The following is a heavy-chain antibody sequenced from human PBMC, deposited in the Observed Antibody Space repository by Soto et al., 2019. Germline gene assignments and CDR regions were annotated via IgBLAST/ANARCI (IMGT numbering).Heavy chain of an antibody. CDR3: ARDLGRDSNQH. CDR2: IFTGGST. D-gene: IGHD4-4*01. CDR1: GFTVSSNY. V-gene: IGHV3-53*01. Sequence: EVQLVESGGGLIQPGDSLRLSCAASGFTVSSNYMSWVRQAPGKGLEWVSVIFTGGSTSYADSVKGRFTISRDTSKNTVYLQMNSLRAEDTVVDYCARDLGRDSNQHWGQGTLVTVSS. J-gene: IGHJ1*01.